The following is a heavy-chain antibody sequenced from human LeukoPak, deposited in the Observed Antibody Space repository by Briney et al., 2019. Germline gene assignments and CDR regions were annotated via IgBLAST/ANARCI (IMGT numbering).Heavy chain of an antibody. J-gene: IGHJ4*02. Sequence: SVKVSCKASGFTFTSSAVQWVRQARGQRLEWIGWIVVGSGNTNYAQKFQERVTITRDMSTSTAYMELSSLRSEDTVVYYCAAAAAGTWNYFDYWGQGTLVTVSS. V-gene: IGHV1-58*01. D-gene: IGHD6-13*01. CDR1: GFTFTSSA. CDR2: IVVGSGNT. CDR3: AAAAAGTWNYFDY.